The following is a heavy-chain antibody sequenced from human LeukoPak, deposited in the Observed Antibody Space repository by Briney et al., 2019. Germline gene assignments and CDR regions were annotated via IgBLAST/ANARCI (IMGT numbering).Heavy chain of an antibody. Sequence: GGSLRLSCAASGFTFSSYAMSWVRQAPGKGLEWVSAISGSGGSTYYADSVKGRFTISRDNSKNTLYLQMNSLRAEDTAVYYCAKPRSDDYGDSPLADAFDIWGQGTMVTVSS. J-gene: IGHJ3*02. D-gene: IGHD4-17*01. CDR3: AKPRSDDYGDSPLADAFDI. CDR1: GFTFSSYA. V-gene: IGHV3-23*01. CDR2: ISGSGGST.